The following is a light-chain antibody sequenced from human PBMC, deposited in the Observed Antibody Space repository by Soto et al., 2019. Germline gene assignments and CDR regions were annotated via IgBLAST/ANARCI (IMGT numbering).Light chain of an antibody. CDR3: QSYDNSLGAWV. CDR2: DNS. CDR1: SSNIGAGYD. V-gene: IGLV1-40*01. J-gene: IGLJ3*02. Sequence: QSVLTQPPSVSGAPGQRVTISCTGCSSNIGAGYDVHWYQQLPGTAPKLLIYDNSNRPSGVPDRFSGSKSGTSASLAITGLQAEDEADYYCQSYDNSLGAWVFGGGTKLTVL.